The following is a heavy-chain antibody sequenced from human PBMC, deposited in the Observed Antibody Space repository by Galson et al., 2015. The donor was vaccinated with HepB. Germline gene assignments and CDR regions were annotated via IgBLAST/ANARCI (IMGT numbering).Heavy chain of an antibody. CDR2: ISGSGGST. J-gene: IGHJ2*01. V-gene: IGHV3-23*01. D-gene: IGHD4-17*01. CDR1: GFTFSSYA. Sequence: SLRLSCAASGFTFSSYAMSWVRQAPGKGLEWVSAISGSGGSTYYADSVKGRFTISRDNSKNTLYLQMNSLRAEDTAVYYCAKDPAGGVTTSTFDLWGRGTLVTVSS. CDR3: AKDPAGGVTTSTFDL.